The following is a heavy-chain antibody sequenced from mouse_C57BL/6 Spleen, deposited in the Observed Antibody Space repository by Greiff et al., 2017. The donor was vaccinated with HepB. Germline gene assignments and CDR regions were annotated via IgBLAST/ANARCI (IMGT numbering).Heavy chain of an antibody. D-gene: IGHD2-3*01. Sequence: VQLKQPGAELVRPGSSVKLSCKASGYTFTSYWMHWVKQRPIQGLEWIGNIDPSDSETHYNQKFKDKATLTVDKSSSTAYMQLSSLTSEDSAVYYCARRAGYYLYWYFDVWGTGTTVTVSS. CDR1: GYTFTSYW. CDR2: IDPSDSET. CDR3: ARRAGYYLYWYFDV. V-gene: IGHV1-52*01. J-gene: IGHJ1*03.